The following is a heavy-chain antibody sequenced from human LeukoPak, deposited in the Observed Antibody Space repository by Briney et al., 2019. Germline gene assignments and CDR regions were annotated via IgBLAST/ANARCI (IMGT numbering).Heavy chain of an antibody. V-gene: IGHV1-18*01. CDR1: GYTFTSYG. CDR2: ISAYNGNT. D-gene: IGHD2-2*01. Sequence: ASVKVSCKASGYTFTSYGISWVRQAPGQGLEWMGWISAYNGNTNYAQKLQGRVTMTTDTTTSTAYMELRSLRSDDTAVYYGAAGYCSSTSCYWLDYWGQGTLVTVSS. J-gene: IGHJ4*02. CDR3: AAGYCSSTSCYWLDY.